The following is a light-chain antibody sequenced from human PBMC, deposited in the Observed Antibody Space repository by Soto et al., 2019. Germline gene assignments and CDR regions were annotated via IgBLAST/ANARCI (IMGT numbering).Light chain of an antibody. CDR1: RTVFNF. CDR3: QQRAIWPYT. Sequence: EIALTQSPATLSLSPGERATLSCRANRTVFNFLIWYQQKPGQAPRLLIYDASNRATDIPARFSGTGSGPDFRLTISSLEPEDFALYFCQQRAIWPYTFGPGTKLEIK. V-gene: IGKV3-11*01. CDR2: DAS. J-gene: IGKJ2*01.